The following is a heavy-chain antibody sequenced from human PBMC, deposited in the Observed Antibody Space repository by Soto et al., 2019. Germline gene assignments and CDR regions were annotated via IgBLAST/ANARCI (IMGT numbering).Heavy chain of an antibody. J-gene: IGHJ4*02. CDR1: GGSISSGGYS. Sequence: SQTLSLTCAVSGGSISSGGYSWSWIRQPPGKGLEWIGYIYHSGSTYYNPSLKIRVTISIDTSKNHFSLKLSSGIAADTVVYYCARGRLSRGQLVKGIYFFDYRGQGTLVTVSS. CDR2: IYHSGST. D-gene: IGHD6-13*01. V-gene: IGHV4-30-2*01. CDR3: ARGRLSRGQLVKGIYFFDY.